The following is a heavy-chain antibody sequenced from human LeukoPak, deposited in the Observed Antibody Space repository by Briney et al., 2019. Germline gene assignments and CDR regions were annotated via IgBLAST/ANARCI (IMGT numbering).Heavy chain of an antibody. J-gene: IGHJ4*02. CDR3: ARVSGSYYFDY. V-gene: IGHV3-48*02. Sequence: HAGGSLRLSCAASGFTFSSYSMTWVRQAPGKGLEWVSYISGSSSPIYYADSVKGRATISRDNAKDSLYLQMTGLRDEDTAVYYCARVSGSYYFDYWGQGTLVTVSP. CDR1: GFTFSSYS. CDR2: ISGSSSPI. D-gene: IGHD3-10*01.